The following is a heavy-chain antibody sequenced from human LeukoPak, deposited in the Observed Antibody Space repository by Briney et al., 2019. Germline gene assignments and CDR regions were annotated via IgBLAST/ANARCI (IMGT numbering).Heavy chain of an antibody. D-gene: IGHD4-23*01. CDR3: ARGPNSGGNSKDFDY. V-gene: IGHV4-34*01. CDR2: INHSGST. J-gene: IGHJ4*02. Sequence: PSETLSLTCAVYGGSFSGYYWSWIRQPPRKGLEWMGEINHSGSTNYNPYHKSRVTISVDTSKHQFSLKLRSVTAADTAVYYCARGPNSGGNSKDFDYWGQGTLVTVSS. CDR1: GGSFSGYY.